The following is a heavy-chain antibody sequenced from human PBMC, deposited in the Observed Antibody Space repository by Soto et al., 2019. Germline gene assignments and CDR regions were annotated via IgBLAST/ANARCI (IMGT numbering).Heavy chain of an antibody. J-gene: IGHJ6*02. CDR1: GGTFSSYA. Sequence: ASVKVSCKASGGTFSSYAISWVRQAPGQGLEWMGGIIPIFGTANYAQKFQGRVTITADESTSTAYMELSSLRSEDTAVYYCARDPDSSGWYTGHYYGMDVWGQGTRVTVSS. CDR3: ARDPDSSGWYTGHYYGMDV. CDR2: IIPIFGTA. V-gene: IGHV1-69*13. D-gene: IGHD6-19*01.